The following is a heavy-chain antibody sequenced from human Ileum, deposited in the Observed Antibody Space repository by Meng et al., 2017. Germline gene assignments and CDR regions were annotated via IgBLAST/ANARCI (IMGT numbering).Heavy chain of an antibody. D-gene: IGHD6-13*01. V-gene: IGHV2-5*02. Sequence: QITLKESGPTLVKPKQTLTLTCTLSGFSLSTSGVRVGWIRQPPGKALEWLALIYWDDDKRYSPSLKSRLTITKDTSKNQVVLTMTNMDPVDTATYYCAHRGEQHDYWGQGTLVTVSS. CDR1: GFSLSTSGVR. J-gene: IGHJ4*02. CDR2: IYWDDDK. CDR3: AHRGEQHDY.